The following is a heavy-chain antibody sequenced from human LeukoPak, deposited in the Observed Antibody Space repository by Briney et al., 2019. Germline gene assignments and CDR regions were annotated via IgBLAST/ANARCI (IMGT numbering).Heavy chain of an antibody. CDR3: ARDGYFDY. CDR2: ISGNNDNT. V-gene: IGHV1-18*01. Sequence: ASVKVSCKASGYTFTSYGIGWVRQAPGQGLEWMGWISGNNDNTSYAQKIQGRVTMTTDTSTSTAYMELRSLRSDDTAVYYCARDGYFDYWGQGTLVTVSS. CDR1: GYTFTSYG. J-gene: IGHJ4*02.